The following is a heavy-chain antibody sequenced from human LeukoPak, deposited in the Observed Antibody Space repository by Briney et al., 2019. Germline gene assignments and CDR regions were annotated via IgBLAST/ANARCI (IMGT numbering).Heavy chain of an antibody. CDR1: GFTFSDYY. CDR2: ISSSGSTI. Sequence: GGSLRLSCAASGFTFSDYYMSWIRQAPGKGLEWVSYISSSGSTIYYADSLKGRFTISRDHSKNSLYLQMNNLRGEDTAVYYCARDHYQDSSGYTPAGDVFDIWGQGTMVTVSS. D-gene: IGHD3-22*01. J-gene: IGHJ3*02. V-gene: IGHV3-11*04. CDR3: ARDHYQDSSGYTPAGDVFDI.